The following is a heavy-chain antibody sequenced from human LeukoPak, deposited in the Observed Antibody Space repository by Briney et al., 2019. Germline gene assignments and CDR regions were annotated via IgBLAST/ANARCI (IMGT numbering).Heavy chain of an antibody. V-gene: IGHV4-39*01. CDR3: ARQYYDSSGSQDLDY. CDR1: GGSISSSSYY. CDR2: IYYSGST. J-gene: IGHJ4*02. D-gene: IGHD3-22*01. Sequence: SETLSLTCTVSGGSISSSSYYWGWIRQPPGKGLEWIGSIYYSGSTYYNPSLKSRVTISVDTSKNQFSLKLSSVTAADTAVYYCARQYYDSSGSQDLDYWGQGTLVTVSS.